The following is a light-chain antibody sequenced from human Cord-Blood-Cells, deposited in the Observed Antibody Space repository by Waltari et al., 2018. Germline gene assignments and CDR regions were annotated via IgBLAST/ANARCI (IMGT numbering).Light chain of an antibody. V-gene: IGLV3-1*01. Sequence: SYELTQPPSVSVSPGQTASITCSGDKLADKYACWYQQKPGPSPVLVIYQDSKRPSGIPERFSGSNSGNTATLTISGTQAMDEADYYCQAWDSSTYVFGTGTKVTVL. J-gene: IGLJ1*01. CDR2: QDS. CDR3: QAWDSSTYV. CDR1: KLADKY.